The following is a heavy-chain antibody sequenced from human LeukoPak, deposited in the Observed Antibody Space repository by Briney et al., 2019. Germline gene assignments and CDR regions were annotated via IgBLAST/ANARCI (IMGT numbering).Heavy chain of an antibody. D-gene: IGHD5-24*01. V-gene: IGHV4-59*01. CDR2: IYYSGST. CDR1: GGSISRYY. J-gene: IGHJ4*02. Sequence: SETLSLTCTVSGGSISRYYWCWIRQPPGKGLEWMAYIYYSGSTKYNPSLKSRVTITVNTSKNQFSLKQISVLDADTPVLYCAREDGYTLGSFDYWGQGNLVTVSS. CDR3: AREDGYTLGSFDY.